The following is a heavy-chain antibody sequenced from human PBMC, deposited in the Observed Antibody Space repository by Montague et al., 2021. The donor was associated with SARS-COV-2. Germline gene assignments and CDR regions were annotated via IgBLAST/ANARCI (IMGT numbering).Heavy chain of an antibody. J-gene: IGHJ6*02. D-gene: IGHD3-9*01. CDR2: ISHDGTYK. CDR1: GFTFSSYP. V-gene: IGHV3-30-3*01. Sequence: SLRLSCAASGFTFSSYPMHWVRQAPGKGLEWVAVISHDGTYKYYADSVKGRFTISRDNSKNTLYLQLNSLRAEDTAVYFCARDHQFYDVLTAYFPSNYYHNYYGMDVWGRGTTVTVSS. CDR3: ARDHQFYDVLTAYFPSNYYHNYYGMDV.